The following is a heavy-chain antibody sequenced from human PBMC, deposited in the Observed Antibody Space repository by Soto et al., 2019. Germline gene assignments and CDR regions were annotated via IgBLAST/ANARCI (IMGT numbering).Heavy chain of an antibody. J-gene: IGHJ6*02. V-gene: IGHV4-59*01. CDR1: GGSISSYY. CDR2: IYYSGST. CDR3: AIYQGRAGTGLDYYGMDV. Sequence: SETLSLTCTVSGGSISSYYWSWIRQPPGKGLEWIGYIYYSGSTNYNPSLKSRVTISVDTSKNQFSLKLSSVTAADTAVYYCAIYQGRAGTGLDYYGMDVWGQGTTVTVSS. D-gene: IGHD6-13*01.